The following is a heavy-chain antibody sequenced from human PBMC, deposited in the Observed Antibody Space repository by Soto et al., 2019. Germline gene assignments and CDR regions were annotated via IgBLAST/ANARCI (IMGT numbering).Heavy chain of an antibody. CDR1: GGSISSGDYY. V-gene: IGHV4-30-4*01. J-gene: IGHJ6*02. CDR3: ARSEGYYYCGMDV. CDR2: TYYCGST. Sequence: QMQLQESGPGLVKPSQTLSLTCTVSGGSISSGDYYWSWICQPPGIGLVWIGYTYYCGSTYYNPSLMSRVTISVDTSKNQFSLKLSSVTAADTAVYYCARSEGYYYCGMDVWGQGTTVTVSS.